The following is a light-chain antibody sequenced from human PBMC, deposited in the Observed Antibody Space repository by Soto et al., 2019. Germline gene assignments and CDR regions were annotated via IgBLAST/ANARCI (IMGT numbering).Light chain of an antibody. CDR1: ENVKTR. J-gene: IGKJ4*01. Sequence: EKVMTQSPATLSVSPGERATLSCRASENVKTRLAWYQQKSGQAPRLLIYDAFTRATGIPARFSGSASGTEFTLTICSLQSEDSAVYYCQQYDDWPLTFGGGTKV. CDR3: QQYDDWPLT. CDR2: DAF. V-gene: IGKV3-15*01.